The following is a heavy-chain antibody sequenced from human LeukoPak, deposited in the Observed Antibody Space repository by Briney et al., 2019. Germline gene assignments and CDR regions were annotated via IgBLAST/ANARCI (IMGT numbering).Heavy chain of an antibody. V-gene: IGHV4-39*01. D-gene: IGHD1-26*01. J-gene: IGHJ4*02. CDR2: IYYSGST. CDR3: ARRKNLVGATDY. Sequence: SETLSLTCTVSGGSISSSSYYWGWIRQPPGKGLEWIGSIYYSGSTYYNPSLKSRVTISVDTSKNQFSLKLSSVTAADTAVYYSARRKNLVGATDYWGQGTLVTVSS. CDR1: GGSISSSSYY.